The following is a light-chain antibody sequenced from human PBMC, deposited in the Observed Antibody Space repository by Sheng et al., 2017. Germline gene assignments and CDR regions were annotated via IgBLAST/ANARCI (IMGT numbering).Light chain of an antibody. Sequence: QSALTQPASVSGSPGQSITISCTGTSSDIGDNDFVSWYQQHPGKAPKLMTYVVSNRPSGVSRRFSGSKSGNTASLTISGLQAGDESDYICSSYTSSSTVVVFGGGTKLTVL. V-gene: IGLV2-14*03. CDR2: VVS. CDR1: SSDIGDNDF. CDR3: SSYTSSSTVVV. J-gene: IGLJ2*01.